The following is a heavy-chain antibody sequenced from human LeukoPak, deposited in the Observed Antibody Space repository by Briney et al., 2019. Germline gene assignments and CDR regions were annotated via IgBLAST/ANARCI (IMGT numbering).Heavy chain of an antibody. Sequence: SETLSLTCTVSGGSISSSRYYWRWVRQPAGRGREWIGRIYTSGSTAYNPSLKSRVTISVDTSKNQFSLKLSSVTAADTAVYYCARGGSYPGYWFDPWGQGTLVTVSS. D-gene: IGHD1-26*01. CDR1: GGSISSSRYY. J-gene: IGHJ5*02. V-gene: IGHV4-61*02. CDR3: ARGGSYPGYWFDP. CDR2: IYTSGST.